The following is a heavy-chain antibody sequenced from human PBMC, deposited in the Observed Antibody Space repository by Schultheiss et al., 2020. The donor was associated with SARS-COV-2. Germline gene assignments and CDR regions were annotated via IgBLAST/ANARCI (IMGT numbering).Heavy chain of an antibody. Sequence: ASVKVSCKASGYTFTNNGINWVRQAPGQGLEWMGWISAYNGNTNYAQKVQGRVTMTTDTSTSTAYMELRSLRSDDTAVYYCARDFMGIGYFDFWGQGTLVTVSS. V-gene: IGHV1-18*01. J-gene: IGHJ4*02. CDR1: GYTFTNNG. D-gene: IGHD7-27*01. CDR3: ARDFMGIGYFDF. CDR2: ISAYNGNT.